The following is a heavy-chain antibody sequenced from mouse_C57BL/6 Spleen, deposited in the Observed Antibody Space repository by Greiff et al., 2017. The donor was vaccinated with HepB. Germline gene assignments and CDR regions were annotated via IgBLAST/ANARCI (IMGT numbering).Heavy chain of an antibody. CDR3: ARTMVTTAYYFDY. D-gene: IGHD2-2*01. Sequence: EVKLVESGGGLVKPGGSLKLSCAASGFTFSDYGMHWVRQAPEKGLEWVAYISSGSSTIYYADTVKGRFTISRDNAKNTLFLQMTSLRSEDTAMYYCARTMVTTAYYFDYWGQGTTLTVSS. J-gene: IGHJ2*01. CDR2: ISSGSSTI. V-gene: IGHV5-17*01. CDR1: GFTFSDYG.